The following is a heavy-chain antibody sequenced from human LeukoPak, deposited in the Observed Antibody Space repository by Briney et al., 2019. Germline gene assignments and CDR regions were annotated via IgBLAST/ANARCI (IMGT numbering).Heavy chain of an antibody. Sequence: PGGSLRLPCAASGFTVSSNYMSWVRQAPGKGLEWVSVIYSGGSTYYADSVKGRFTVSRDNSKNTLYLQMNSLRAEDTAVYYCARVPMIDAFDIWGQGTMVTVSS. CDR1: GFTVSSNY. J-gene: IGHJ3*02. CDR3: ARVPMIDAFDI. V-gene: IGHV3-53*01. CDR2: IYSGGST. D-gene: IGHD3-22*01.